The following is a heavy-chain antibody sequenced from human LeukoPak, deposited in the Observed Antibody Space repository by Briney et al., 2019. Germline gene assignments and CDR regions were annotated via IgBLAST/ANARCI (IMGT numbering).Heavy chain of an antibody. CDR3: AKDAAVAAPFDY. CDR2: ISSSGSTI. J-gene: IGHJ4*02. D-gene: IGHD6-19*01. V-gene: IGHV3-11*01. CDR1: GFTFSDYY. Sequence: GGSLRLSCAASGFTFSDYYMSWIRQAPGKGLEWVSYISSSGSTIYYADSVKGRFTISRDNSKNTLYLQMNSLRAEDTAVYYCAKDAAVAAPFDYWGQGTLVTVSS.